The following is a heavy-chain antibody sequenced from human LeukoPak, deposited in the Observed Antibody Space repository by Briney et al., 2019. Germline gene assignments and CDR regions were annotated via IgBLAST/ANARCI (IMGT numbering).Heavy chain of an antibody. Sequence: ASVKVSCKASGYTFTSYGISWVRQAPGQGLEWMGWISAYNGNTNYAQKFQGRVTMTRDTSISTAYMELSRLRSDDTAVYYCARVDMLLPDYWGQGTLVTVSS. D-gene: IGHD2-2*03. CDR1: GYTFTSYG. J-gene: IGHJ4*02. CDR3: ARVDMLLPDY. V-gene: IGHV1-18*01. CDR2: ISAYNGNT.